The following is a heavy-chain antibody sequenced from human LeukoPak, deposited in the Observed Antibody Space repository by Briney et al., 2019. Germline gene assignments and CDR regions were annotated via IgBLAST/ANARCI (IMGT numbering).Heavy chain of an antibody. CDR1: GYTFTSYY. V-gene: IGHV1-46*01. D-gene: IGHD2-15*01. Sequence: ASVKVSCKASGYTFTSYYMHWVRQAPGQGLEWMGIINPSGGSTSYAQKFQGRVTMTRDTSTSTVYMELSSLRSEDTAVYYCARAGQGYCSGGSCHLDYWGQGTLVTVSS. CDR2: INPSGGST. J-gene: IGHJ4*02. CDR3: ARAGQGYCSGGSCHLDY.